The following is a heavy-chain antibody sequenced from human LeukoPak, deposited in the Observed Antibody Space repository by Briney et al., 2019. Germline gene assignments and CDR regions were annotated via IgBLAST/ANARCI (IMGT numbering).Heavy chain of an antibody. CDR1: GYTFTSYA. Sequence: GASVKVSCKASGYTFTSYAMHWVRQAPGQRLEWMGWVNAGNGNTKYSQKFQGRVTITRDTSASTAYMELSSLRSDDTAVYYCARDLMVRGVIPRSAFDYWGQGTLVTVSS. CDR3: ARDLMVRGVIPRSAFDY. V-gene: IGHV1-3*01. CDR2: VNAGNGNT. J-gene: IGHJ4*02. D-gene: IGHD3-10*01.